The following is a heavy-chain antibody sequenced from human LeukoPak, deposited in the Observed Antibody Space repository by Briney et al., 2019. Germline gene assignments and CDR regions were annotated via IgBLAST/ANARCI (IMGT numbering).Heavy chain of an antibody. CDR3: ASDPGGGLCAGTGCAYFDN. CDR1: GFRPSDYM. J-gene: IGHJ1*01. CDR2: ISFSGAFI. Sequence: GGSLRLSCAASGFRPSDYMMHWVRQPPGRGLEWVASISFSGAFIYYGDSVKGRFTIARDSASGSVTLQMNSLRVDDTARYFCASDPGGGLCAGTGCAYFDNWGQGTHVIV. D-gene: IGHD1-14*01. V-gene: IGHV3-21*06.